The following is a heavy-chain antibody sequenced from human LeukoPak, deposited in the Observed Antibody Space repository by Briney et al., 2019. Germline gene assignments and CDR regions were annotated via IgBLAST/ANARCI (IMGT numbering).Heavy chain of an antibody. J-gene: IGHJ4*02. V-gene: IGHV1-2*02. CDR3: ARDGGLDY. CDR2: INLNSGGT. D-gene: IGHD3-10*01. Sequence: ASVKVSCKASGYSFTDYYMHWVRQAPGQGLEWMGWINLNSGGTNYAQKFQGRVTMTRDTSISTVYMELSRLRSDDTAVYYCARDGGLDYWGQGTLVTVSS. CDR1: GYSFTDYY.